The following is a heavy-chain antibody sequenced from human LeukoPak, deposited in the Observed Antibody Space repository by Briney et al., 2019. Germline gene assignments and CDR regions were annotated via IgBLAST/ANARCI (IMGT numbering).Heavy chain of an antibody. CDR2: INHSGST. Sequence: SETLSLTCAVYGGSFSGYYWSWIRQPPGKGLEWIGEINHSGSTNYNPSLKSRVTISVDTSKNQFSLKLSSVTAADTAVNYCARRDFVGATRDYWGQGTLVTVSS. V-gene: IGHV4-34*01. CDR1: GGSFSGYY. CDR3: ARRDFVGATRDY. D-gene: IGHD1-26*01. J-gene: IGHJ4*02.